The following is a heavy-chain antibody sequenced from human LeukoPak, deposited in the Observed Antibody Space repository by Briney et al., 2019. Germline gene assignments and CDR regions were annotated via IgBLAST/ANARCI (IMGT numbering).Heavy chain of an antibody. CDR1: GGSISSSSYY. Sequence: SETLSLTCTVSGGSISSSSYYWGWIRQPPGKGLEWIGSIYYSGSTYYNPSLKSRVTISVDTSKNQFSLKLSSVTAADTAVYYCARDGTKLRYPLDYWGQGTLVTVSS. CDR2: IYYSGST. D-gene: IGHD4-23*01. V-gene: IGHV4-39*07. J-gene: IGHJ4*02. CDR3: ARDGTKLRYPLDY.